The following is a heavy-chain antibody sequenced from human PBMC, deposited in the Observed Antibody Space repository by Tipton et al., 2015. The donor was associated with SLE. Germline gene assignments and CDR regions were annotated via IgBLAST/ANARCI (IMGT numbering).Heavy chain of an antibody. CDR3: ARDHGSSGDY. V-gene: IGHV4-61*09. J-gene: IGHJ4*02. CDR1: GGSISSGSYY. CDR2: IYTSGST. D-gene: IGHD1-26*01. Sequence: TLSLTCTVSGGSISSGSYYWSWIRQPAGKGLEWIGHIYTSGSTNYNPSLKSRVTISVDTSKNQFSLKLSSVTAADTAVYYCARDHGSSGDYWGQGTLVTVSS.